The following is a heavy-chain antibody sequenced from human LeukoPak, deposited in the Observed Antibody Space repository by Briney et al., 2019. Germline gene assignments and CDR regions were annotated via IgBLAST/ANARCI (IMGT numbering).Heavy chain of an antibody. CDR2: IKQDGSEK. CDR3: AREARYYYYYMDV. J-gene: IGHJ6*03. CDR1: GFTFSSYW. V-gene: IGHV3-7*01. Sequence: GGSLRLSCAASGFTFSSYWMSWVRQAPGKGLEWVANIKQDGSEKYYVDPVKGRFTISRDNAKNSLYLQMNSLRAEDTAVYYCAREARYYYYYMDVWGKGTTVTVSS.